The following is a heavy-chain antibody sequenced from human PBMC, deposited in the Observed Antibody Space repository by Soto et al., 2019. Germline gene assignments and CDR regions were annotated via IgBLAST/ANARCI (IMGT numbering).Heavy chain of an antibody. CDR1: GCSISSGCYS. J-gene: IGHJ4*02. V-gene: IGHV4-30-2*01. CDR2: IYHSWST. D-gene: IGHD3-22*01. CDR3: ARASWDYDSSGFDY. Sequence: PSETLYLTCAVSGCSISSGCYSWSLIRQPPGKGLEWIGYIYHSWSTYYNPSLKSRVTISVDRSKNQFSLKLSSVTAADTAVYYCARASWDYDSSGFDYWGQGTMVTVSS.